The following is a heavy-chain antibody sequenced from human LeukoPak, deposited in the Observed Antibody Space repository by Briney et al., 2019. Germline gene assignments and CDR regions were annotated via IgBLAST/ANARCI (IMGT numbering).Heavy chain of an antibody. CDR3: ARGVQQWPYYLDY. CDR1: GGSISTYY. V-gene: IGHV4-59*01. Sequence: KPSETLSLICTVSGGSISTYYWNWIRQPPGKGLEWVGYVYHSGSTSYNPSLSSPVTISVDVSKNQFSLKVTSVTAADTAVYYCARGVQQWPYYLDYWGQGTLVTVSS. CDR2: VYHSGST. D-gene: IGHD6-19*01. J-gene: IGHJ4*02.